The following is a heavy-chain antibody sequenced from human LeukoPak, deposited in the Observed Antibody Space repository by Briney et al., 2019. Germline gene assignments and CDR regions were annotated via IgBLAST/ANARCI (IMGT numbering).Heavy chain of an antibody. CDR3: ARGVGYCSGGSCYSDY. CDR2: MNPNSGNT. Sequence: ASVKVSCKASGYTFTGYYMHWVRQAPGQGLEWMGWMNPNSGNTGYAQKFQGRVTMTRNTSISTAYMELSSLRSEDTAVYYCARGVGYCSGGSCYSDYWGQGTLVTVSS. V-gene: IGHV1-8*02. D-gene: IGHD2-15*01. J-gene: IGHJ4*02. CDR1: GYTFTGYY.